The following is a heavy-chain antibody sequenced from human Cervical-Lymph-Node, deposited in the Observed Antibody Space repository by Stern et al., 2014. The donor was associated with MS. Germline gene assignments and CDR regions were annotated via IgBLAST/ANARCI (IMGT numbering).Heavy chain of an antibody. CDR1: GYTFIAYY. J-gene: IGHJ4*02. Sequence: QVQLVHSGAEVKKPGASVKVSCKASGYTFIAYYLHWVRQAPGQGLEWMGWINPNSGGTKYAQKFQGWVTMTRDTSISTAYMELSRLRSDDTAVYYCAREGFCSGSTCYSTNYWGQGTPVTVSS. CDR2: INPNSGGT. V-gene: IGHV1-2*04. D-gene: IGHD2-15*01. CDR3: AREGFCSGSTCYSTNY.